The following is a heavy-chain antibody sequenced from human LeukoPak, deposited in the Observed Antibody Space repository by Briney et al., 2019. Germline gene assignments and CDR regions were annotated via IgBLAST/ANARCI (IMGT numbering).Heavy chain of an antibody. Sequence: GGSLRLSCVASGFTFSRFGMNWVRQAPGKGLEWISHTSSTSGDVYYADSVKGRFTISRDNAKNSLYLQMSSLRNEDTAIYYCAQKGGTDHWGQGTLVTVSS. D-gene: IGHD2-15*01. J-gene: IGHJ4*02. CDR3: AQKGGTDH. CDR1: GFTFSRFG. CDR2: TSSTSGDV. V-gene: IGHV3-48*02.